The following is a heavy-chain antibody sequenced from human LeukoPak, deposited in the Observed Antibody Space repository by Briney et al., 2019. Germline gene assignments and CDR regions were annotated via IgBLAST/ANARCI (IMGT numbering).Heavy chain of an antibody. J-gene: IGHJ3*02. V-gene: IGHV3-21*04. Sequence: GGSLRLSCAASGFTFSSYSMNWVGQAPGKGLEWVSSISSSSSYIYYADSEKGRFTISRDNSKNTLYLQMNSLRAEDTAVYYCAVLGYCSSTSCPNGAFDIWGQGTMVTVSS. CDR2: ISSSSSYI. CDR3: AVLGYCSSTSCPNGAFDI. CDR1: GFTFSSYS. D-gene: IGHD2-2*01.